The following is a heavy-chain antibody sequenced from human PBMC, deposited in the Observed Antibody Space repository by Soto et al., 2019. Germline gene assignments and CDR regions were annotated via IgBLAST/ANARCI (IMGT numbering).Heavy chain of an antibody. Sequence: DTVCLTCTVSGGSISRYYWRWIWQPPGKGLEWIGYIYYSGSTNYNPSLKSRVTISVDTSKNQFSLKLSSVTAADTAVYYCARVEVYRTGYHQGRFDLCRQRILVTLTS. V-gene: IGHV4-59*01. CDR1: GGSISRYY. CDR2: IYYSGST. J-gene: IGHJ5*02. CDR3: ARVEVYRTGYHQGRFDL. D-gene: IGHD2-2*01.